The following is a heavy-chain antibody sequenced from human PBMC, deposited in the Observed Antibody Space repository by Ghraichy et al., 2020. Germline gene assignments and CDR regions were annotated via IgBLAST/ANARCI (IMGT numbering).Heavy chain of an antibody. V-gene: IGHV3-7*01. CDR2: MNHEGTEK. CDR1: GFTFSSFW. J-gene: IGHJ4*02. Sequence: GGSLRLSCAASGFTFSSFWMPWVRQAPGKGLEWVANMNHEGTEKYYVDSVKGRFTISRDNAKNSLYLQMDSLRGEDTAVYYCARDPVRRFDYWGQGTLVTVSS. CDR3: ARDPVRRFDY.